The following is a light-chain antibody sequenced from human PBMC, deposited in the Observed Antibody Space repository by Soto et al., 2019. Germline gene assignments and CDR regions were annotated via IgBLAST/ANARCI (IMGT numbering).Light chain of an antibody. J-gene: IGLJ1*01. V-gene: IGLV2-14*01. CDR3: TSFTSSTTYV. Sequence: QSVLTQPASVSGSPGQSITISCTVTSSDVGGYNYVCWYQHHPGKAPKLIISEVSNRPSGVSDRFSGSKSGNTASLTISGLQLEDEADYYCTSFTSSTTYVSGNGTKVTAL. CDR1: SSDVGGYNY. CDR2: EVS.